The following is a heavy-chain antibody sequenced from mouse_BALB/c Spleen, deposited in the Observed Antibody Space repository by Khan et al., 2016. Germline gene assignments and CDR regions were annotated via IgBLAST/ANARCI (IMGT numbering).Heavy chain of an antibody. CDR2: INTYTGEP. D-gene: IGHD1-1*01. CDR1: GYTFTNYG. V-gene: IGHV9-3-1*01. J-gene: IGHJ3*01. CDR3: ARPSYGSSQGFAY. Sequence: QIQLVQSGPELKKPGETVRISCKASGYTFTNYGMNWVKQAPGKGLKWMGWINTYTGEPTYADDFKGRFAFSLETSASTAYLQIHNLKNEYTATSFCARPSYGSSQGFAYWGQGTLVTVSA.